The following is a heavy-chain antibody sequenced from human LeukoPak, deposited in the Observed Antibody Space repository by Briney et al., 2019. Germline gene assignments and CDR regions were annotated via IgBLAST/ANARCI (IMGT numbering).Heavy chain of an antibody. V-gene: IGHV4-39*01. CDR1: GGSISSSSYY. CDR3: ARGPVGTYYSDSSGYTIFDY. Sequence: SETLSLTCTVSGGSISSSSYYWGWIRQPPVKGLEWIGSIYYSGSTYYNPCLKSRVTRSVDTSKNQFSLKLSSVTAADTAVYYCARGPVGTYYSDSSGYTIFDYWGQGTLVTVSS. D-gene: IGHD3-22*01. J-gene: IGHJ4*02. CDR2: IYYSGST.